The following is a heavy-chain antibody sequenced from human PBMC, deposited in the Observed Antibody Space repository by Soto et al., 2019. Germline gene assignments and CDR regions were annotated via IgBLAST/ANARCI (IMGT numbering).Heavy chain of an antibody. J-gene: IGHJ4*02. Sequence: QVQLQESGPGLVKPSPTLSLTCTVSGGSISRGDYYWSWIRQPPGKGLEWIGYIYYSGSTYYNPSLKSRVTISVDTSKNQFSLKLGSVTAADTAVYYCGGGSYYNDSRGYYHYWGQGTLGTGSS. CDR2: IYYSGST. CDR1: GGSISRGDYY. V-gene: IGHV4-30-4*01. CDR3: GGGSYYNDSRGYYHY. D-gene: IGHD3-22*01.